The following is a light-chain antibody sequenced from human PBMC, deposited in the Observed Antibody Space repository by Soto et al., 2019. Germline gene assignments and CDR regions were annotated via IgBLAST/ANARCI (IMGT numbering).Light chain of an antibody. CDR1: NSNIGAGYD. CDR3: QSYDSSLSGWV. Sequence: QSVLTQPPSVSGAPGQRVTISCTGSNSNIGAGYDVHWYQQLPGTAPKLLIYGNSNRPSGVPDRFSGSKSGTSASLAITGLQSEDDADYYSQSYDSSLSGWVFGGGTKLTVL. J-gene: IGLJ3*02. CDR2: GNS. V-gene: IGLV1-40*01.